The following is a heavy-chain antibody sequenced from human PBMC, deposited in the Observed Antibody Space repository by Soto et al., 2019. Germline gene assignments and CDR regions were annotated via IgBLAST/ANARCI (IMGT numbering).Heavy chain of an antibody. V-gene: IGHV1-69*01. CDR3: ARPYGGNSHFDY. Sequence: QVQLVQSGAEVKKPGSSVKVSCKASGGTFSSYAISWVRQAPGQVLEWMGGIIPIFGTANYAQKFQGRVTIPADEATSTAYMELSSLRSEDTAVYYCARPYGGNSHFDYWGQGTLVTVSS. CDR2: IIPIFGTA. J-gene: IGHJ4*02. CDR1: GGTFSSYA. D-gene: IGHD2-21*02.